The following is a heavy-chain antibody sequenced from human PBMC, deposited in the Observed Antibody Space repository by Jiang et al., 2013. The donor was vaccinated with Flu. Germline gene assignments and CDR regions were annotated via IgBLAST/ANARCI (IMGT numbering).Heavy chain of an antibody. CDR3: ARGQNIVAIPLDF. D-gene: IGHD5-12*01. CDR1: VGPSVVTP. J-gene: IGHJ4*02. Sequence: LLKPSEDPCPSPALFMVGPSVVTPGVGSASPQGRDWSGVGEISHSGSSSYNPSLKSRVTLSFDTSKKQFSLQLDSVTAADTAIYYCARGQNIVAIPLDFWGQGTL. V-gene: IGHV4-34*01. CDR2: ISHSGSS.